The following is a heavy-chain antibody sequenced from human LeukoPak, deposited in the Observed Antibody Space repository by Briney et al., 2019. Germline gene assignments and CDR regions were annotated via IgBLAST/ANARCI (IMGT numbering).Heavy chain of an antibody. CDR2: IYYSGST. V-gene: IGHV4-59*01. D-gene: IGHD6-19*01. J-gene: IGHJ4*02. Sequence: PSETLSLTCTVSGGSISSYYWSWIRQPPGKGLEWIGYIYYSGSTNYNPSLKSRVIISVDTSKNQFSLKLSSVTAADTAVYYCARFKRAGGWSYFDYWGQGTLVTVSS. CDR1: GGSISSYY. CDR3: ARFKRAGGWSYFDY.